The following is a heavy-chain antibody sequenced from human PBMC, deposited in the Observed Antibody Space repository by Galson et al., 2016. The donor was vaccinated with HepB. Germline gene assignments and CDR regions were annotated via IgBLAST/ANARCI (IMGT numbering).Heavy chain of an antibody. J-gene: IGHJ6*02. Sequence: SVKVSCKASGHAVSSYAIHWVRQAPGQRLEWMGWINVGNGKTKYSMKFQGRVTITRDTSASTAYVELSSLRVEDTAVYYCASDRYCRTTSCYSYYYYGMDVWGQGTTVTVSS. V-gene: IGHV1-3*01. CDR1: GHAVSSYA. CDR2: INVGNGKT. CDR3: ASDRYCRTTSCYSYYYYGMDV. D-gene: IGHD2-2*01.